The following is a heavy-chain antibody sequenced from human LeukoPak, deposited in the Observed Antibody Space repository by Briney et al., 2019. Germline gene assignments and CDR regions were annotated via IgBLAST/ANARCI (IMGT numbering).Heavy chain of an antibody. V-gene: IGHV1-2*02. CDR1: GYTFTGYY. J-gene: IGHJ4*02. Sequence: ASVKVSCKASGYTFTGYYMHWVRQAPGQGLEWMGWINPNSGGTNYAQKFQGRVTMTRDTSISTAYMELSRLRSDDTAVYYCARADYYGSGRYSQPFDYWGQGTLVTVSS. CDR2: INPNSGGT. D-gene: IGHD3-10*01. CDR3: ARADYYGSGRYSQPFDY.